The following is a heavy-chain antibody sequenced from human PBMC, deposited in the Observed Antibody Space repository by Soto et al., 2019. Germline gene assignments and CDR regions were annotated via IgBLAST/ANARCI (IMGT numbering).Heavy chain of an antibody. CDR2: ISWNSGSI. J-gene: IGHJ6*02. CDR1: GFTFDDYA. Sequence: GGSLRLSCAASGFTFDDYAMHWVRQAPGKGLEWVSGISWNSGSIGYADSVKGRFTISRDNAKNSLYLQMNSLRAEDTALYYCASAMTTVIDPHHYYYYYGMDVWGQGTTVTVSS. V-gene: IGHV3-9*01. D-gene: IGHD4-4*01. CDR3: ASAMTTVIDPHHYYYYYGMDV.